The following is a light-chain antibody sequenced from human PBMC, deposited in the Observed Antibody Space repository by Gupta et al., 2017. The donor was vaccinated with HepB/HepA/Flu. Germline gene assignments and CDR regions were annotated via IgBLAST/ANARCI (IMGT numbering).Light chain of an antibody. CDR2: VESSGRY. CDR3: ETWDSNIRV. CDR1: SGYSHYS. Sequence: QLMVTQSSLASASLGSPAQLTCTRTSGYSHYSNGWHQQQPGKAPRFLMKVESSGRYNKGSGIPARFSGSSSGAARYLXLXNLKAEXEDDYYSETWDSNIRVFGGGTKLTVL. J-gene: IGLJ2*01. V-gene: IGLV4-60*03.